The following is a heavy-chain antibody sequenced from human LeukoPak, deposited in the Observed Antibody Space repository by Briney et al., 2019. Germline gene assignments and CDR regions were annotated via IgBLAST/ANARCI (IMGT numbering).Heavy chain of an antibody. J-gene: IGHJ4*02. CDR3: ARVAGNEWYYFDL. CDR1: GDTFNTST. CDR2: ILITFAAV. Sequence: SVKVSCKTSGDTFNTSTITWVRQAPGQGLEWMGGILITFAAVNYAQKFQGRIRMTTDRSTNTAYMQLSSLRSEDTAIYYCARVAGNEWYYFDLWGQGTLVTVSS. D-gene: IGHD3-3*01. V-gene: IGHV1-69*05.